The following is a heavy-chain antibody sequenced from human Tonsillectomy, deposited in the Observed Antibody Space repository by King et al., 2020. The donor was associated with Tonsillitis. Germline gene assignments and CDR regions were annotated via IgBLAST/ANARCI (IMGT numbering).Heavy chain of an antibody. CDR2: ISAYNGNT. CDR3: ARDLIDCSSTRWLCDWFDP. J-gene: IGHJ5*02. Sequence: QLVQSGAEVKKPGASVKVSCKASGYTFTNYGFSWVRQAPGQGLEWMGWISAYNGNTNYAEKLQGRITMTTDTSTSTAYMELRSLRSDDTAVYYCARDLIDCSSTRWLCDWFDPWGQGTLVTVSS. D-gene: IGHD2-2*01. V-gene: IGHV1-18*01. CDR1: GYTFTNYG.